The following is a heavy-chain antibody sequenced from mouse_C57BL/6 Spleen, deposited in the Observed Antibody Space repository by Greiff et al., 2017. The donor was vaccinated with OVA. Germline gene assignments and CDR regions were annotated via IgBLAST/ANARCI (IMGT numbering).Heavy chain of an antibody. Sequence: QVQLKQPGAELVRPGSSVKLSCKASGYTFTSYWMHWVKQRPIQGLEWIGNIDPSDSDTHYNQKFKDKATLTVDKSSSTAYMQLSSLTSEDSAVYYCARSVYSDYGWFVYWGQGTLVTVSA. D-gene: IGHD2-4*01. CDR2: IDPSDSDT. V-gene: IGHV1-52*01. J-gene: IGHJ3*01. CDR3: ARSVYSDYGWFVY. CDR1: GYTFTSYW.